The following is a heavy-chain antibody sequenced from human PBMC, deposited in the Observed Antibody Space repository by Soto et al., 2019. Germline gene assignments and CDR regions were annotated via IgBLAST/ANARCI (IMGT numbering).Heavy chain of an antibody. D-gene: IGHD3-3*01. CDR3: ANVMIFRFSEWSTLDDP. Sequence: GGSLRLSCSTSGFTFSKYALTWVRQAPGKGLEWVSAITVAGDNTFYADSVKGRFTISRDNSKNTVHLQMNSLTAEDTAMDYCANVMIFRFSEWSTLDDPWGQGTLVTVSS. V-gene: IGHV3-23*01. J-gene: IGHJ5*02. CDR1: GFTFSKYA. CDR2: ITVAGDNT.